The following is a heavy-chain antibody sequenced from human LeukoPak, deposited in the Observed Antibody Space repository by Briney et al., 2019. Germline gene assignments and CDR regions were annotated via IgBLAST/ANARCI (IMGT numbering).Heavy chain of an antibody. J-gene: IGHJ4*02. CDR3: ARVPLEELSYFDY. V-gene: IGHV3-30*04. D-gene: IGHD1-26*01. CDR1: GFTFSSYA. CDR2: ISYDGSNK. Sequence: PGGSLRLSCAASGFTFSSYAMHWVRQAPGKGLEWVAVISYDGSNKYYADSVKGRFTISRDNSKNTLYLQMNSLRAEDTAVYYCARVPLEELSYFDYWGQGTLVTVSS.